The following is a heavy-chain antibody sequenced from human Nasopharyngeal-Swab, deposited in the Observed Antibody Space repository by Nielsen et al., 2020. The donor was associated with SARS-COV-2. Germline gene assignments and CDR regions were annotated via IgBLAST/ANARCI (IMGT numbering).Heavy chain of an antibody. CDR3: ARGWYCSGGSCSPSPFDY. Sequence: SVQVSCKASGYTFTGYYMHWVRQAPAQGLVWMGWINPNSGGTNYAQKFQGWVTMTRDTSISTAYMELSRLRSDDTAVYYCARGWYCSGGSCSPSPFDYWGQGTLVTVSS. V-gene: IGHV1-2*04. D-gene: IGHD2-15*01. J-gene: IGHJ4*02. CDR1: GYTFTGYY. CDR2: INPNSGGT.